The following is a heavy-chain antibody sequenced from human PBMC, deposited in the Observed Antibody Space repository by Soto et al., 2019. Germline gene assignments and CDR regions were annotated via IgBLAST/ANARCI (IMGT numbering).Heavy chain of an antibody. Sequence: QEQLQESGPGLVNPSQTLSLTCTVSGGSISSGGYYWTWIRQHPGKGLEWIGYIHHSGSTYYTPSLRSRVSISVDASKNQFSLKLTSVTAADTAMYYCARQLFRLHYRDHWGQGTLVTVSS. CDR1: GGSISSGGYY. J-gene: IGHJ5*02. CDR2: IHHSGST. D-gene: IGHD2-21*01. V-gene: IGHV4-31*03. CDR3: ARQLFRLHYRDH.